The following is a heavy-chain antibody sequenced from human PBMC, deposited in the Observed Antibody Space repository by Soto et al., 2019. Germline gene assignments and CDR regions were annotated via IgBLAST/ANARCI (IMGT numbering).Heavy chain of an antibody. D-gene: IGHD6-19*01. J-gene: IGHJ4*02. CDR2: ISGSGGST. CDR3: AKVDPPRKSSGWYDFDY. Sequence: GGSLRLSCAASGFTFSSYAMSWVRQAPGKGLEWVSAISGSGGSTYYADSVKGRFTISRDNSKNTLYLQMNSLRAEDTAVYYCAKVDPPRKSSGWYDFDYWGQGTLVTVSS. V-gene: IGHV3-23*01. CDR1: GFTFSSYA.